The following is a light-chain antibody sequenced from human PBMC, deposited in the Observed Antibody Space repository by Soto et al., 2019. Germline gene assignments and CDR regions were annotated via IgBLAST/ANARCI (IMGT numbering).Light chain of an antibody. Sequence: EIVMTQSPATLSVSPGERATLSCRASQSVSSDLAWYQQKPGQAPRLLIYVASTRATGIPARFTGSGSGTEFTLTISSLQSEDFALYYCQQYNNWPSFGPGTKVHMK. CDR3: QQYNNWPS. CDR1: QSVSSD. J-gene: IGKJ3*01. CDR2: VAS. V-gene: IGKV3-15*01.